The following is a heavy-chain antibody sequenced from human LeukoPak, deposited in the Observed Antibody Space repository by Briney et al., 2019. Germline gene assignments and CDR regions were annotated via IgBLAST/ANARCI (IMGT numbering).Heavy chain of an antibody. V-gene: IGHV3-33*06. D-gene: IGHD4-11*01. Sequence: GRSLRLSCAASTFTFSHYGMHWVRQAPGKGLEWVAVIWNDGSSQYYADSVKGRFTVSRDNSQKTLYLQMNSLRPEDTAVYYCAKDAERGFDYSNSLEKWGQGTLVTVSS. CDR1: TFTFSHYG. J-gene: IGHJ4*02. CDR3: AKDAERGFDYSNSLEK. CDR2: IWNDGSSQ.